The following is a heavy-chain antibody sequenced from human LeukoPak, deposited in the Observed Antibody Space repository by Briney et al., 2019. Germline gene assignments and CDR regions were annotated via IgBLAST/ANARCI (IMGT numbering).Heavy chain of an antibody. CDR2: ISYDGSNK. CDR3: AKDLLGSSEVSDY. D-gene: IGHD3-16*01. Sequence: PGGSLRLSCAASGFTFSSSGMHWVRQAPGKGLEWVAVISYDGSNKYYADSVKGRFTFSRDNSKNTLYLQMNSLRAEDTAVYYCAKDLLGSSEVSDYWGQGTLVTVSS. J-gene: IGHJ4*02. CDR1: GFTFSSSG. V-gene: IGHV3-30*18.